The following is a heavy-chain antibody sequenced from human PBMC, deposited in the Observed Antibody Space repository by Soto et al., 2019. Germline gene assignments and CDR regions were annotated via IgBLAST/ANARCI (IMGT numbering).Heavy chain of an antibody. CDR3: ASDCSSTSCYDY. D-gene: IGHD2-2*01. CDR2: ITGSGGST. V-gene: IGHV3-23*01. J-gene: IGHJ4*02. Sequence: GGSLRLSCAASGFTFSSYAMSWVRQAPGKGLEWVSSITGSGGSTYFADSVKGRFTFSRDNSKNTLYLQMNSLRAEDTAVYFCASDCSSTSCYDYWGQGTLVTVSS. CDR1: GFTFSSYA.